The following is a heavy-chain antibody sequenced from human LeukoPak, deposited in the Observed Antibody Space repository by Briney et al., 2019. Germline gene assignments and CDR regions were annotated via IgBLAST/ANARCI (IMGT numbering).Heavy chain of an antibody. CDR2: INHSGST. J-gene: IGHJ4*02. CDR3: ARVRGEAKKCYY. V-gene: IGHV4-34*01. D-gene: IGHD3-16*01. CDR1: GGSFSGYY. Sequence: KPSETLTLTCAVYGGSFSGYYRRWVRQPPGKGLEWIGEINHSGSTIYSPALKSRVSISSDTCKKQCSLNLRSVTASDTAGYYCARVRGEAKKCYYWGQGALVTVSS.